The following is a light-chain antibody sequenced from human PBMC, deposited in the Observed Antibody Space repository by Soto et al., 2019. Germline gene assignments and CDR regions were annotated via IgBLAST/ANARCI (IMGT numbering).Light chain of an antibody. CDR1: TSNIGSNY. V-gene: IGLV1-51*02. CDR3: GTWDTSLSAVI. J-gene: IGLJ2*01. Sequence: QSVLTQPPSVSAAPGQKVTISCSGSTSNIGSNYVSWFQQLPGTAPKLLIYENNKRPSGIPDRFSGSKSGTSATLDIIGLQTGDEADYYCGTWDTSLSAVIFGGGTKVTVL. CDR2: ENN.